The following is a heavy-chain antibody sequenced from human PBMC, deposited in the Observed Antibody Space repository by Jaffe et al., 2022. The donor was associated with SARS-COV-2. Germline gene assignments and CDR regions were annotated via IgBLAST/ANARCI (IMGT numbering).Heavy chain of an antibody. CDR1: GFTFSSYA. V-gene: IGHV3-30*04. J-gene: IGHJ3*02. CDR2: ISYDGSNK. Sequence: QVQLVESGGGVVQPGRSLRLSCAASGFTFSSYAMHWVRQAPGKGLEWVAVISYDGSNKYYADSVKGRFTISRDNSKNTLYLQMNSLRAEDTAVYYCARGGTRHAFDIWGQGTMVTVSS. CDR3: ARGGTRHAFDI. D-gene: IGHD3-16*01.